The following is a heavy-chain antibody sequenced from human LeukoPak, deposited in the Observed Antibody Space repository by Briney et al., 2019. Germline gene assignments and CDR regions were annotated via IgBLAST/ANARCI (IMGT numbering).Heavy chain of an antibody. CDR3: ARGSQADRYFDPYYFDS. J-gene: IGHJ4*02. Sequence: GGSLRLSCAASAFTFSNYAMHWVRQAPGKGLEYVSAISNNGGYTYYANSVKGRFTISRDNSKNTLYLQMGSLRADDMAVYYCARGSQADRYFDPYYFDSWGQGTLVTVSS. D-gene: IGHD3-9*01. V-gene: IGHV3-64*01. CDR1: AFTFSNYA. CDR2: ISNNGGYT.